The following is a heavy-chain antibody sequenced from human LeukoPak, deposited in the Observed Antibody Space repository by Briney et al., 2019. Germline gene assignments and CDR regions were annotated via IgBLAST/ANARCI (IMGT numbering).Heavy chain of an antibody. D-gene: IGHD2-21*02. CDR2: IKKDGSEK. Sequence: GGSLRLSCAASGFTFSNYWMTWVRQAPGKGLEWVSNIKKDGSEKNYVDSVKGRFTISRDNAKNSLYLQMNSLRAEDTAVYYCARGPRDIVVVTHTFDIWGQGTMVTVSS. CDR3: ARGPRDIVVVTHTFDI. CDR1: GFTFSNYW. J-gene: IGHJ3*02. V-gene: IGHV3-7*01.